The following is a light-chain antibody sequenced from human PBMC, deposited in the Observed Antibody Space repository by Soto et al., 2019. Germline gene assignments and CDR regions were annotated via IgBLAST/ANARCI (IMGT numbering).Light chain of an antibody. CDR2: DVS. CDR3: SSFIHSRTVV. J-gene: IGLJ2*01. CDR1: SSDVGAFNY. V-gene: IGLV2-14*01. Sequence: QSALTQPASVSGSPGQSITISCTGTSSDVGAFNYVSWYQQHPGKAPRLMIYDVSNRPSGVSNRFSGSKSGNTASLTISGLQAEDEADYYCSSFIHSRTVVFGGGTKVTFL.